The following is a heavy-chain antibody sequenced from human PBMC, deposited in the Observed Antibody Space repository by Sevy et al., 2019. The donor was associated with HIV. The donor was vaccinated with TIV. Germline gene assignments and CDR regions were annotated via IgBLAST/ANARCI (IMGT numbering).Heavy chain of an antibody. Sequence: GGSLRLSCAASGFTFSRYAMNWVRQAPGKGLEWVSGISGSGGSGDKTNYADSVKGRFTISRDDSKNSLYLQLNSLRAEDTATYYCARKYDSSGCFEYWGQGTLVTVSS. J-gene: IGHJ4*02. V-gene: IGHV3-23*01. CDR1: GFTFSRYA. CDR3: ARKYDSSGCFEY. CDR2: ISGSGGSGDKT. D-gene: IGHD3-22*01.